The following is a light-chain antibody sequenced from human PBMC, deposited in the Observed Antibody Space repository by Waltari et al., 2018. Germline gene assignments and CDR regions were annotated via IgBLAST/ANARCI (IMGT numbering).Light chain of an antibody. V-gene: IGKV1-9*01. CDR2: AAS. Sequence: DIHLTQSPSYLSASVGDRVTITCRASRVINSYLAWYQQKPGKAPKLLIYAASTLQSGVPLRFSGSGSGTEFTLTISSLQPEDFATYYCQQVNTYSWTFGQGTKVEIK. J-gene: IGKJ1*01. CDR1: RVINSY. CDR3: QQVNTYSWT.